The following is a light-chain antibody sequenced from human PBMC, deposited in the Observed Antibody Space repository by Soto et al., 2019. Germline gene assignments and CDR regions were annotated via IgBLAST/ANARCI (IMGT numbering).Light chain of an antibody. CDR3: QQRSNWPPT. V-gene: IGKV3-11*01. Sequence: EIVMTQSPATLSVSPGERATLSCRASQNINNYLAWYQQKPGQPPRLIIDGTSTRATGIPARFSGSGSGTDFTLTISSLEPEDFAVYYCQQRSNWPPTFGGGTKVDIK. J-gene: IGKJ4*01. CDR2: GTS. CDR1: QNINNY.